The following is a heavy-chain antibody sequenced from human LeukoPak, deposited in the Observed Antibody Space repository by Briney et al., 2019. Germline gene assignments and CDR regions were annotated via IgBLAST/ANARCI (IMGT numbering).Heavy chain of an antibody. Sequence: SVKVSSKASGGTFSSYAISWVRQAPGQGLEWMGGIIPIFGTANYAQKFQGRVTITADKSTSTAYMELSSLRSEDTAVYYCARDTSMVTPWYFDLWGRGTLVTVSS. CDR3: ARDTSMVTPWYFDL. CDR1: GGTFSSYA. V-gene: IGHV1-69*06. CDR2: IIPIFGTA. D-gene: IGHD4/OR15-4a*01. J-gene: IGHJ2*01.